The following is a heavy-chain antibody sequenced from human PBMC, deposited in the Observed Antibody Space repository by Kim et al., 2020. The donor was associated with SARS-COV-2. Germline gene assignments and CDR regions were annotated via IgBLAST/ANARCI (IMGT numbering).Heavy chain of an antibody. V-gene: IGHV3-15*01. Sequence: VKGRVTMSRDDSKNTLYMQMNSLKTEDTAVYYCTTAGIEDGVRGVTYFDYWGQGTLVTVSS. CDR3: TTAGIEDGVRGVTYFDY. D-gene: IGHD3-10*01. J-gene: IGHJ4*02.